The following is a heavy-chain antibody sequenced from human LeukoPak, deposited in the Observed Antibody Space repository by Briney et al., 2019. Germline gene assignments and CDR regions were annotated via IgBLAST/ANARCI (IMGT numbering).Heavy chain of an antibody. V-gene: IGHV4-39*07. CDR2: IYYSGST. J-gene: IGHJ5*02. CDR3: ARSTGEMATIFVWFSSNWFDP. Sequence: SETLSLTRTVSGGSISSSSYYWGWIRQPPGKGLEWIGSIYYSGSTYYNPSLKSRVTISVDTSKNQFSLKLSSVTAADTAVYYCARSTGEMATIFVWFSSNWFDPWGQGTLVTVSS. D-gene: IGHD5-24*01. CDR1: GGSISSSSYY.